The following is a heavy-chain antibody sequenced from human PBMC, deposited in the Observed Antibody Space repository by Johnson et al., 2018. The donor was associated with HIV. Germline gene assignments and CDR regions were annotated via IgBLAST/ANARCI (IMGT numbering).Heavy chain of an antibody. CDR2: ISGSTGRT. CDR1: GFTFSSYA. Sequence: VHLVESGGGLVQPGGSLRLSCAASGFTFSSYAMSWVRQTPGKGLEWVSLISGSTGRTNYADSVKGRFTISRDNSKNTLYLQMNSLRAEDTAVYYCARGDGYRRAFDIWGQGTMVTVSS. J-gene: IGHJ3*02. D-gene: IGHD1-1*01. CDR3: ARGDGYRRAFDI. V-gene: IGHV3-23*04.